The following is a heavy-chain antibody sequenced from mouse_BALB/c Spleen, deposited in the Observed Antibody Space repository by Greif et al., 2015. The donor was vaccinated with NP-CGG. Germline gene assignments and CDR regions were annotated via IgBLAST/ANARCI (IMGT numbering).Heavy chain of an antibody. Sequence: HLVESGPELVKPGASVKVSCKASGYAFTSYNMYWVKQSHGKSLEWIGYIDPYNGGTSYNQKSKGKATLTADKSSSTAYMHLNSLTSEDSAVYYFARGGGNYEGSWFAYWGQGTLVTVSA. CDR2: IDPYNGGT. CDR1: GYAFTSYN. CDR3: ARGGGNYEGSWFAY. J-gene: IGHJ3*01. D-gene: IGHD2-1*01. V-gene: IGHV1S135*01.